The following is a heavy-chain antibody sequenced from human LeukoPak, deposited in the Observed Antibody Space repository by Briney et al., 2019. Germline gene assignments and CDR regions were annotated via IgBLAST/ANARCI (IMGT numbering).Heavy chain of an antibody. Sequence: GGSLRLSCAASGFTFDDYAMHWVRQAPGKGLEWVSLISWDGGSTYYADSVKGRFTISRDNSKNSLYLQMNSLRAEDTALYYCAKGGDDSSGYPSYWGQGTLVTVSS. V-gene: IGHV3-43D*03. D-gene: IGHD3-22*01. CDR1: GFTFDDYA. J-gene: IGHJ4*02. CDR2: ISWDGGST. CDR3: AKGGDDSSGYPSY.